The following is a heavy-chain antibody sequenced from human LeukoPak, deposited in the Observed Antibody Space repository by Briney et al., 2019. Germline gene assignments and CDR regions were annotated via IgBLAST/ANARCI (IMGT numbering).Heavy chain of an antibody. CDR1: GYTFTSYG. Sequence: ASVKVSCKASGYTFTSYGISWVRQAPGQGLEWMGWISAYNGNTHYAQKLQGRVTMTTDTSTSTAYMELRSLRSDDTAVYYCARGSPPRRNYDSRGYYSYYFDYWGQGTLVTVSS. V-gene: IGHV1-18*01. CDR2: ISAYNGNT. D-gene: IGHD3-22*01. J-gene: IGHJ4*02. CDR3: ARGSPPRRNYDSRGYYSYYFDY.